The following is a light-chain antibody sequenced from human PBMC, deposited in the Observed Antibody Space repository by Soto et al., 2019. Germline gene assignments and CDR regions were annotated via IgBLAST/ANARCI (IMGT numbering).Light chain of an antibody. CDR1: QSVSNNY. J-gene: IGKJ1*01. Sequence: EIVLTQSPGTLSLSPGERATLSCRASQSVSNNYLGWYQQRPGQTPRLLIYRASSRAPGIPDRFSGSGSGTDLTLTISRLEPEDFAVYYCQQYGSSLRTFGQGTKVEMK. V-gene: IGKV3-20*01. CDR3: QQYGSSLRT. CDR2: RAS.